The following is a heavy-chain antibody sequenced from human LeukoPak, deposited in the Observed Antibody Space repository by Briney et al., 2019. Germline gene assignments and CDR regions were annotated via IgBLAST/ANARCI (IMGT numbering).Heavy chain of an antibody. CDR1: GFSFTTYL. CDR2: IYPSDSYT. D-gene: IGHD5-12*01. V-gene: IGHV5-10-1*01. J-gene: IGHJ4*02. CDR3: ARHFYSGYDLIDY. Sequence: GESLKISCQGSGFSFTTYLISWVRQMPGKGLEWMGRIYPSDSYTNYSPSFQGRVTISADKSISTAYQQLTSLRASDTAIYYCARHFYSGYDLIDYWGQGTLVTVS.